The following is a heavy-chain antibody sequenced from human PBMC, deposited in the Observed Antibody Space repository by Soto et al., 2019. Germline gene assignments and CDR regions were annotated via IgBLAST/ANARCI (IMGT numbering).Heavy chain of an antibody. CDR2: VSGSGHVT. Sequence: EVQLLESGGGLVQPGGSLRLSCAASGFTFGSYAMNWVRQAPGKGLEWVSAVSGSGHVTYYAVSVNGRFTVSRDNSKNTLSLLMHNLRAEDTAVYYCDKDRDTSSWTGASDIWGQGTMVIVSS. CDR1: GFTFGSYA. CDR3: DKDRDTSSWTGASDI. D-gene: IGHD6-13*01. J-gene: IGHJ3*02. V-gene: IGHV3-23*01.